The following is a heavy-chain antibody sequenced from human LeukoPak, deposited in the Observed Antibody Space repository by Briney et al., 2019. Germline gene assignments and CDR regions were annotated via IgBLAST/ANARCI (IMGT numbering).Heavy chain of an antibody. D-gene: IGHD1-1*01. CDR3: ATGQPAGDDAFDI. V-gene: IGHV1-46*01. Sequence: ASVTVSCKASGYTFTSSYIHWVRQAPGQGLEWMGIINPISGTTSSAQKFQGRVTMTRDTSTSTVYMELSSLRSEDTAVYYCATGQPAGDDAFDIWGQGTMVTVSS. CDR2: INPISGTT. CDR1: GYTFTSSY. J-gene: IGHJ3*02.